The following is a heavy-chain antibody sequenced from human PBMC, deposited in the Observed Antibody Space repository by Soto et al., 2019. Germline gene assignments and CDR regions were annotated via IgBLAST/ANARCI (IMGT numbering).Heavy chain of an antibody. D-gene: IGHD1-1*01. V-gene: IGHV4-4*02. CDR3: ATYNWYAHDYYGLLV. CDR1: GDSLSRNTW. CDR2: IFHTGNI. J-gene: IGHJ6*02. Sequence: QVQLQESGPGLVKPSGTLSLTCAVSGDSLSRNTWWAWVRQPPGKGLEWIGEIFHTGNIKYNPSLQTRVTISVDKSKNQFSLRLSSVTAADTAVYYCATYNWYAHDYYGLLVWGQGTTVAVSS.